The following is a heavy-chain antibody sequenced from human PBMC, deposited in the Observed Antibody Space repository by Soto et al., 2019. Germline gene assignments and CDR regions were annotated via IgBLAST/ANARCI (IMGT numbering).Heavy chain of an antibody. CDR3: ASWGLLREVPAAMDVDIGWFDP. CDR2: IYYSGST. J-gene: IGHJ5*02. D-gene: IGHD2-2*01. Sequence: PSETLSLTCTVSGGSISSGGYYWSWIRQHPGKGLEWIGYIYYSGSTYYNPSLKSRVTISVDTSKNQFSLKLSSVTAADTAVYYCASWGLLREVPAAMDVDIGWFDPWGQGTLVTVSS. CDR1: GGSISSGGYY. V-gene: IGHV4-31*03.